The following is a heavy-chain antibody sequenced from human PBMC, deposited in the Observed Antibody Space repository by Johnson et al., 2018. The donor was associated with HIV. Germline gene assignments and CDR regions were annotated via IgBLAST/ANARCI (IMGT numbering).Heavy chain of an antibody. CDR3: ARAYNDAFDI. V-gene: IGHV3-30*03. CDR1: GFTFDDYG. Sequence: QVQLVESGGGVVRPGGSLRLSCAASGFTFDDYGMSWVRQAPGRGLEWVAVISYDGSNKYYADSVKGRFTISRDNSKNTLYLQMNSLRAEDTAVFYCARAYNDAFDIWGQGTMVTVSS. CDR2: ISYDGSNK. J-gene: IGHJ3*02. D-gene: IGHD5-24*01.